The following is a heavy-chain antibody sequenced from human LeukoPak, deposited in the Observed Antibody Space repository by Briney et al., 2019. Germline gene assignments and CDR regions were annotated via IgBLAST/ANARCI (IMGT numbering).Heavy chain of an antibody. CDR3: ARDLGSLRSSYWYFDL. J-gene: IGHJ2*01. V-gene: IGHV3-21*01. Sequence: GGSLRLSCAASGFTFSSYSMNWVRQAPGKGLEWVSSISSSSSYIYYADSVKGRFTISRDNAKNSLYLQMNSLRAEDTAVYYCARDLGSLRSSYWYFDLWGRGTLVTVSS. CDR2: ISSSSSYI. D-gene: IGHD5-12*01. CDR1: GFTFSSYS.